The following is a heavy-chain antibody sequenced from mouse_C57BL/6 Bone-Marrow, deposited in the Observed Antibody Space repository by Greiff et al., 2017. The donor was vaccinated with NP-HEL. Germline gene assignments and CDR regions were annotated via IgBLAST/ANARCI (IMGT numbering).Heavy chain of an antibody. CDR1: GYTFTTYP. Sequence: VQLQQSGAELVKPGASVKMSCKASGYTFTTYPIEWMKQNPGKSLEWIGNFHPYNDDTKYNEKFKGKATLTVEKSSSTVYLELSRLTSDDSAVYYCARGYDGYDGPFAYWGQGTLVTVSA. V-gene: IGHV1-47*01. CDR2: FHPYNDDT. CDR3: ARGYDGYDGPFAY. J-gene: IGHJ3*01. D-gene: IGHD2-2*01.